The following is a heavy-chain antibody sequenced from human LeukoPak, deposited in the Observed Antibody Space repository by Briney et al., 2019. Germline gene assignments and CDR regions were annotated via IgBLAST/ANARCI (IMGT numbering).Heavy chain of an antibody. J-gene: IGHJ5*02. Sequence: GGSLRLSCAASGFTFSDYSMNWVRQAPGKGLEWVAYIGSSTSAIYYTDSVKGRFTISRDNAKNSLYLQMKSLRAEDTAVYYCARARPPDPWGQGTLVTVSS. V-gene: IGHV3-48*01. CDR3: ARARPPDP. CDR2: IGSSTSAI. CDR1: GFTFSDYS.